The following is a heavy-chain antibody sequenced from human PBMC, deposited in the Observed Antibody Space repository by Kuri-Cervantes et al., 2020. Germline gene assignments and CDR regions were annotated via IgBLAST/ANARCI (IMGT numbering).Heavy chain of an antibody. V-gene: IGHV2-5*01. J-gene: IGHJ5*01. D-gene: IGHD1-26*01. CDR2: LYCNDDK. CDR3: AHRRQGSGNFFNWFGS. Sequence: SGPTLAKPTQTLTQTCTLSGFPLSTSCVGVGWVRQPPGKALEWLALLYCNDDKRYSPYLKSRLTITNDTFTNQVVLTMTNMDPVDTATYYCAHRRQGSGNFFNWFGSWGQGTLVTVSS. CDR1: GFPLSTSCVG.